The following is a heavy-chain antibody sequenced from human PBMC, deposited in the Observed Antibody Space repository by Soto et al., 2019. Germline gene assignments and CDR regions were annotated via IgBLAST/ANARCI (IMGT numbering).Heavy chain of an antibody. CDR3: ARGDCVGGPCYSLAGSFYYYMDV. CDR1: GFTFSNYW. J-gene: IGHJ6*03. V-gene: IGHV3-74*01. D-gene: IGHD2-15*01. CDR2: INSDGSVS. Sequence: EVQLVESGGGLVQPGGSLGLSCAASGFTFSNYWMYWVRQAPGKGLVWVSRINSDGSVSSYADSVKGRLTISRDNVKNTLYLQMNSLRAEDTAVYYCARGDCVGGPCYSLAGSFYYYMDVWGKGTTVTVFS.